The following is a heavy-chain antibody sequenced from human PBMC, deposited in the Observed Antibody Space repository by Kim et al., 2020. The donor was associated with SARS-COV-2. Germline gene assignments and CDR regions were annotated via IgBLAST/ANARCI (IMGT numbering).Heavy chain of an antibody. CDR1: GGSFSGYY. CDR2: INHSGST. J-gene: IGHJ2*01. D-gene: IGHD5-18*01. CDR3: ARGRGYSDGSRCYFDL. Sequence: SETLSLTCAVYGGSFSGYYWSWIRQPPGKGLEWIGEINHSGSTNYNPSLKGRVPISVDTSKNQFSLKLSSVPAADTAVYYCARGRGYSDGSRCYFDLWGRGTLVTVSS. V-gene: IGHV4-34*01.